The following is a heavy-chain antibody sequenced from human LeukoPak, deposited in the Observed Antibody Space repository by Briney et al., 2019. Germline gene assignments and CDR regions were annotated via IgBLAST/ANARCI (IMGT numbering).Heavy chain of an antibody. CDR1: GGSFSGHY. CDR3: ARRQKLRGPRAGDALDI. Sequence: SQTLSLTCTVSGGSFSGHYWSWIRQSPGEGLEWIGEIDHSGNTNYNPSLKGRLTISVDTSKSQFSLRLSSVTAADTAVYFCARRQKLRGPRAGDALDIWGQGTMVTVSS. V-gene: IGHV4-34*01. CDR2: IDHSGNT. D-gene: IGHD4/OR15-4a*01. J-gene: IGHJ3*02.